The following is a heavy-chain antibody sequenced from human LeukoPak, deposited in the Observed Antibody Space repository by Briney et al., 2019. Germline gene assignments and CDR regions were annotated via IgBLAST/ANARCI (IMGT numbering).Heavy chain of an antibody. CDR2: ISSSSSYI. J-gene: IGHJ4*02. CDR1: GFTFSSYE. Sequence: PGGSLRLSCAASGFTFSSYEMNWVRQAPGKGLEWVSSISSSSSYIYYADSVKGRFTISRDNAKNSLYLQMNSLRAEDTAVYYCAAFTRYCSGGSCLGYWGQGTLVTVSS. V-gene: IGHV3-21*01. D-gene: IGHD2-15*01. CDR3: AAFTRYCSGGSCLGY.